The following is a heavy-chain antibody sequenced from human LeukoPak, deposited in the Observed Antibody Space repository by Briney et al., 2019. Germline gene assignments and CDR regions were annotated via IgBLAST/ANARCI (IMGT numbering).Heavy chain of an antibody. CDR1: GGSISSGGYY. CDR2: IYYSGST. J-gene: IGHJ4*02. Sequence: SQTLSLTRTVSGGSISSGGYYWSWIRQHPGKGLEWIGYIYYSGSTYYNPSLKSRVVISVDTSKNQFSLKLSSVTAADTAVYYCARARTYYYDSSGYYFDYWGQGTLVTVSS. D-gene: IGHD3-22*01. CDR3: ARARTYYYDSSGYYFDY. V-gene: IGHV4-31*03.